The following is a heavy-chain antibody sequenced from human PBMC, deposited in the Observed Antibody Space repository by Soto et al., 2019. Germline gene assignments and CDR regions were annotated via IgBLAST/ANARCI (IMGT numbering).Heavy chain of an antibody. CDR2: IYSGGST. V-gene: IGHV3-53*02. D-gene: IGHD6-6*01. CDR3: ARDGKQLGIDYYYYGMDV. CDR1: GFTVSSNY. Sequence: EVQLVETGGGLIQPGGSLRLSCAASGFTVSSNYMSWVRQAPGKGLEWVSVIYSGGSTYYADSVKGRFTISRDNSKNTLYLQMNSLRAEDTAVYYCARDGKQLGIDYYYYGMDVWGQGTTFTVSS. J-gene: IGHJ6*02.